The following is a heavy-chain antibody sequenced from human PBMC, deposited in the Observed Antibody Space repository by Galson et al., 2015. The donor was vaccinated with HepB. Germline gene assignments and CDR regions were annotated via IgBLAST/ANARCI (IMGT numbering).Heavy chain of an antibody. CDR1: GFTFSSYG. D-gene: IGHD3-16*01. CDR3: ARDLGFGLDY. V-gene: IGHV3-33*01. J-gene: IGHJ4*02. Sequence: SLRLSCAASGFTFSSYGMYWVRQAPGKGLEWVAVIWYDGRIEYYRDSVRGRFTVSRDNSRNTLCLQMSSLRAEDTAVYYCARDLGFGLDYWGQGTLVTVSS. CDR2: IWYDGRIE.